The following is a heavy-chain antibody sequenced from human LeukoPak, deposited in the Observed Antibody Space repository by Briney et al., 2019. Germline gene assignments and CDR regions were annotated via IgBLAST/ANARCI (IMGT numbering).Heavy chain of an antibody. J-gene: IGHJ4*02. CDR1: GFSLSSSGVG. CDR2: IYWDDDK. D-gene: IGHD6-19*01. Sequence: GPTLVKPTQTLTLTCTFSGFSLSSSGVGVGWIRQPPGKALEWVALIYWDDDKRYSPSLKSRLAISKDTSKNQVVLIMSDMEPVDTGTYYCARTPARGQWLVRLDYWGQGTLVTVSS. V-gene: IGHV2-5*02. CDR3: ARTPARGQWLVRLDY.